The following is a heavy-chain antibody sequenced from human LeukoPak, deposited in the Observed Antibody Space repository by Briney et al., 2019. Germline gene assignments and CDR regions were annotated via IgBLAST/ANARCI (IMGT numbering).Heavy chain of an antibody. CDR3: ARLGRYCSSTSCYIKNWFDP. D-gene: IGHD2-2*02. Sequence: SETLSLTCAVYGGSFSGYYWSWIRQPPGKGLEWIGEINHSGSTNYNPSLKSRVTISVDTSKNQFSLKLSSVTAADTAVYYCARLGRYCSSTSCYIKNWFDPWGQGTLVTVSS. V-gene: IGHV4-34*01. CDR2: INHSGST. CDR1: GGSFSGYY. J-gene: IGHJ5*02.